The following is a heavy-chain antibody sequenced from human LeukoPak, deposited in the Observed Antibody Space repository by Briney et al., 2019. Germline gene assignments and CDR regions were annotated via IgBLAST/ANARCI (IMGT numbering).Heavy chain of an antibody. Sequence: ASVKVSCKTSGYTFIGYSMHWVRQAPGRGLEWMGRINPSSGGTNYAQKFQDRVTMTRDTPISTAYMELSRLTSDDTAVYYCASHIVTAIHDYWGQGTLVTVFS. D-gene: IGHD2-21*02. CDR1: GYTFIGYS. V-gene: IGHV1-2*06. CDR3: ASHIVTAIHDY. CDR2: INPSSGGT. J-gene: IGHJ4*02.